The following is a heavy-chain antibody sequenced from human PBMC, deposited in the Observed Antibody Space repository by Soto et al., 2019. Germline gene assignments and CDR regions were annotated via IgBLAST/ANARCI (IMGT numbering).Heavy chain of an antibody. CDR1: GFTFSSYY. CDR3: ARGSSWYGGGAFDI. Sequence: GVLRLSCAASGFTFSSYYIHWVRQATGKGLEWVSAIGTAGDTYYPGSVKGRFTISRENAKNSLYLQMNSLRAGDTAVYYCARGSSWYGGGAFDIWGQGTMVTVSS. J-gene: IGHJ3*02. D-gene: IGHD6-13*01. CDR2: IGTAGDT. V-gene: IGHV3-13*01.